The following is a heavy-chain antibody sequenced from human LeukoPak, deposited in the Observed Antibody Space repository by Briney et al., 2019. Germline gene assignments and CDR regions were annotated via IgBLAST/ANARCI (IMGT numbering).Heavy chain of an antibody. CDR2: ISAYNGNT. V-gene: IGHV1-18*01. D-gene: IGHD3-16*02. Sequence: ASVKVSCKASGYTFTSYGISWVRQAPGQGLEWMGWISAYNGNTNYAQKLQGRVTMTTDTSTSTAYMELRSLRPDDTAVYYCARDVPHFGGVIVRFDYWAREPWSPSPQ. CDR1: GYTFTSYG. CDR3: ARDVPHFGGVIVRFDY. J-gene: IGHJ4*02.